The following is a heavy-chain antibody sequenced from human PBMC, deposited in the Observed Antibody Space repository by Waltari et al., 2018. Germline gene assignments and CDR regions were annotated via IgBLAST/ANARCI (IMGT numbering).Heavy chain of an antibody. CDR3: ARKPDYIDY. D-gene: IGHD3-10*01. CDR2: ISSESTYI. CDR1: GFTFSLYT. V-gene: IGHV3-21*04. Sequence: DVVLVESGGGLVKPGGSLRLSCAASGFTFSLYTMIWVRQAPGKGPWCVASISSESTYIYYADSVRGRFTVSRDNAKNLVSLQMNTLGAEDSGLYFCARKPDYIDYWGQGTLVTVSS. J-gene: IGHJ4*02.